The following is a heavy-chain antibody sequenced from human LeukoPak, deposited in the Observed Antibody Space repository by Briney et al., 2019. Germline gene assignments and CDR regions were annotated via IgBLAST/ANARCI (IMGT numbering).Heavy chain of an antibody. CDR2: IYSGGST. D-gene: IGHD3-22*01. CDR3: ARTEYYYDSSGYRPFDY. Sequence: GGSLRLSCAASGFTVSSNYMSWVRQAPGKGLAWVSVIYSGGSTYYADSVKGRFTISRDNSKNTLYLQMNSLRAEDTAVYYCARTEYYYDSSGYRPFDYWGQGTLVTVSS. CDR1: GFTVSSNY. V-gene: IGHV3-53*01. J-gene: IGHJ4*02.